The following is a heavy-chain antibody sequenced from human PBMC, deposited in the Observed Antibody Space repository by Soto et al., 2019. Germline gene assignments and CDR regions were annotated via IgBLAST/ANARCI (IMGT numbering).Heavy chain of an antibody. Sequence: QVQLVQSGAEVKKPGSSVKVSCKASGGTFSSYTISWVRQAPGQGLEWMGRIIPILGIANYAQKFQGRVTITADKSTSTAYMELSSLRSEDTAVYYCARETRIGVRQRAGTGMDYWGQGTLVTVSS. CDR1: GGTFSSYT. CDR3: ARETRIGVRQRAGTGMDY. V-gene: IGHV1-69*08. J-gene: IGHJ4*02. CDR2: IIPILGIA. D-gene: IGHD6-13*01.